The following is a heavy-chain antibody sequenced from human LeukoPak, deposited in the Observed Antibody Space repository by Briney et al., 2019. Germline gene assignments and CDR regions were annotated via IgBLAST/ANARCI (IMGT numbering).Heavy chain of an antibody. D-gene: IGHD2-2*01. V-gene: IGHV3-23*01. Sequence: GGSLRLSCAASGFTFSSYAMSWVRQAPGKGLEWVSAIGGSGGSTYYADSVKGRFTISRDNSKNTLYLQMNSLRAEDAAVYYCAKDPVVPEQNWFDPWGRGTLVTVSS. CDR2: IGGSGGST. CDR1: GFTFSSYA. CDR3: AKDPVVPEQNWFDP. J-gene: IGHJ5*02.